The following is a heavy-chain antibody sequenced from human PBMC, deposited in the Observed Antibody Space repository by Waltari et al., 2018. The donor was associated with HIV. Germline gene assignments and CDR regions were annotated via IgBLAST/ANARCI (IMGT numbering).Heavy chain of an antibody. J-gene: IGHJ4*02. CDR3: ARGGIVVVPAAIRGGYYFDY. CDR2: IYYSGST. V-gene: IGHV4-39*01. CDR1: GGSISSSSYY. D-gene: IGHD2-2*02. Sequence: QLQLQESGPGLVKPSETLSLTCTVSGGSISSSSYYWGWILQPPAQGLEWIGSIYYSGSTYYNPSLKSRVTISVDTSKNQFSLKLSSVTAADTAVYYCARGGIVVVPAAIRGGYYFDYWGQGTLVTVSS.